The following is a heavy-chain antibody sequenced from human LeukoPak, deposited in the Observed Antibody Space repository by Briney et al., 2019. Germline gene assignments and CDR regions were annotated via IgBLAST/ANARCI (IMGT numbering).Heavy chain of an antibody. D-gene: IGHD6-19*01. V-gene: IGHV4-4*02. CDR1: GGSISSSDW. Sequence: SETLSLTCAVSGGSISSSDWWSWVRQPPGKGLEWIGEIYHSGSTNYNPSLKSRVTISVDKSKNQFSLKLTSVTAADTAAYYCARQGDSGWYYFDYWGQGTLVTVSS. J-gene: IGHJ4*02. CDR3: ARQGDSGWYYFDY. CDR2: IYHSGST.